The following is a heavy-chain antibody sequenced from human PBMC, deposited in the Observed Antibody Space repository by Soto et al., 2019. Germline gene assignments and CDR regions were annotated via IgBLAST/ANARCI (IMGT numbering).Heavy chain of an antibody. Sequence: QVQLQESGPGLVKPSQTLSLTCTVSGDSVSGGDSYWGWIRQPPGKAVGRIGYTSFSAYTSYPPSFKSPVTISVDMWTSQFSLGLTSVPAGDTAIYYCVRGGNPYHFATSGPGTFDKWGQGTLVSVSS. CDR3: VRGGNPYHFATSGPGTFDK. V-gene: IGHV4-30-4*01. D-gene: IGHD1-26*01. J-gene: IGHJ4*02. CDR2: TSFSAYT. CDR1: GDSVSGGDSY.